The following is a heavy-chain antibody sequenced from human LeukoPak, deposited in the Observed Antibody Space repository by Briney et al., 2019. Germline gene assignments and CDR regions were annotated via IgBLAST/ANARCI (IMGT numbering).Heavy chain of an antibody. CDR2: ISASGGTT. CDR1: GFSFSSYA. V-gene: IGHV3-23*01. D-gene: IGHD3-10*01. Sequence: GGSLRLSCAASGFSFSSYAMSWVRQAPGKGLEWVSAISASGGTTYYADPVKGRFTISRDNSKNTLYLQMNSLRAEDTAVYFCANVYYYGSGSYESRYFDYWGQGTLVTVSS. J-gene: IGHJ4*02. CDR3: ANVYYYGSGSYESRYFDY.